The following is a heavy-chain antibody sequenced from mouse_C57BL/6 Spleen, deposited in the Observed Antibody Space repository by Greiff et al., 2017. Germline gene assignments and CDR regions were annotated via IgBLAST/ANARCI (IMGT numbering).Heavy chain of an antibody. CDR3: AREGGYDERPWFAY. CDR1: GYSITSGYY. V-gene: IGHV3-6*01. J-gene: IGHJ3*01. Sequence: EVQVVESGPGLVKPSQSLSLTCSVTGYSITSGYYWNWIRQFPGNKLEWMGYISYDGSNNYNPSLKNRISITRDTSKNQFFLKLNSVTTEDTATYYCAREGGYDERPWFAYWGQGTLVTVSA. CDR2: ISYDGSN. D-gene: IGHD2-2*01.